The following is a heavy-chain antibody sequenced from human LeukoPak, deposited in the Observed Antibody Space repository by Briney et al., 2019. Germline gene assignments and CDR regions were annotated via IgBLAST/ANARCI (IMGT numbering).Heavy chain of an antibody. CDR3: AVLSDGAYCGGDCFLDS. D-gene: IGHD2-21*02. CDR2: VIPILDIT. J-gene: IGHJ5*01. CDR1: GYTFTSYG. Sequence: ASVKVSCKASGYTFTSYGISWVRQAPGQGLEWMGGVIPILDITDYAQQFQGRLTITADKSTGTGYMELSSLRSEDSAVYYCAVLSDGAYCGGDCFLDSWGQGTLVAVSS. V-gene: IGHV1-69*10.